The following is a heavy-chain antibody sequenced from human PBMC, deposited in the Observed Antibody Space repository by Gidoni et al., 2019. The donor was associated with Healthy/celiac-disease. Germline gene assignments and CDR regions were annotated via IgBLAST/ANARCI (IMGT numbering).Heavy chain of an antibody. J-gene: IGHJ6*02. CDR3: AKDLGWEKSGLPTQYYYYGMDV. Sequence: QVQLVASWGGVVQPARSLRLSCAASGFTFSSYGMHWVRQAPGKGLDWVAVISYDGSNKYYADSVKGRFTISRDNSKNTLYLQMNSLRAEDTAVYYCAKDLGWEKSGLPTQYYYYGMDVWGQGTTVTVSS. CDR1: GFTFSSYG. D-gene: IGHD1-26*01. CDR2: ISYDGSNK. V-gene: IGHV3-30*18.